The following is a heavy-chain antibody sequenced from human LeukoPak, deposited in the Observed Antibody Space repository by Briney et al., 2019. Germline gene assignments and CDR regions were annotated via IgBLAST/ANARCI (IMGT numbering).Heavy chain of an antibody. Sequence: ASVKVSCKVSGYTSTSCDINWVRQATGQGLEWMGWMNPNSGNTGYGQSFQGRITMTRDISIGTAYMELSNLTSEDTAIYYCTRGSSGRRDNWGQGTLVTVSA. J-gene: IGHJ4*02. CDR3: TRGSSGRRDN. CDR1: GYTSTSCD. CDR2: MNPNSGNT. D-gene: IGHD6-19*01. V-gene: IGHV1-8*01.